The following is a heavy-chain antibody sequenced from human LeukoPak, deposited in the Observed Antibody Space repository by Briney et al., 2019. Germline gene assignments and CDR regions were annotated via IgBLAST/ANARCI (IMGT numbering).Heavy chain of an antibody. CDR3: ATGPKTGSGSIAFDM. J-gene: IGHJ3*02. V-gene: IGHV1-24*01. Sequence: GASVKVSCKVSGYTLTELSIHWVRQAPGKGLEWMGGFDPEDGETMYAQKFQGRMTMTEDTSSDTGYMELSSLRSEDTAVYFCATGPKTGSGSIAFDMWGQGTTVSVSS. CDR2: FDPEDGET. CDR1: GYTLTELS. D-gene: IGHD3-10*01.